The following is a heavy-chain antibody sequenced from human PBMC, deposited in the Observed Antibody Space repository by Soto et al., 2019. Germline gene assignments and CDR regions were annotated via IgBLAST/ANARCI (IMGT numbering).Heavy chain of an antibody. CDR3: ARDIGDAFDI. CDR1: GGSISSYY. CDR2: IYYSGST. V-gene: IGHV4-59*01. J-gene: IGHJ3*02. D-gene: IGHD1-26*01. Sequence: SETLSLTCTVSGGSISSYYWSWIRQPPGKGLEWIGYIYYSGSTNYNPSLKSRVTISVDTSKNQFSLKLSSVTAADTDVYYCARDIGDAFDIWGQGTMVTVSS.